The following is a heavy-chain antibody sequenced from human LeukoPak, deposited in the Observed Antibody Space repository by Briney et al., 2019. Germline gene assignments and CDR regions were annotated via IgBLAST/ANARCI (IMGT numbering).Heavy chain of an antibody. CDR2: INPNSGGT. D-gene: IGHD3-10*01. CDR1: GYTFTGYY. J-gene: IGHJ6*02. V-gene: IGHV1-2*02. Sequence: ASVKVSCKASGYTFTGYYMHWVRQAPGQGLEWMGWINPNSGGTNYAQKFQGRFTMTRDTSISTAYMELSRLRSDDTAVYYCARSASMVRGVIIPSSYYYYGMDVWGQGTTVTVSS. CDR3: ARSASMVRGVIIPSSYYYYGMDV.